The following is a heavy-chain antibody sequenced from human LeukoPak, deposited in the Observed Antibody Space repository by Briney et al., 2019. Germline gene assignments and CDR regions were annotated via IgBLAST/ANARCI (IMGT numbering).Heavy chain of an antibody. D-gene: IGHD3-22*01. J-gene: IGHJ4*02. CDR2: ITNSDRTI. CDR3: ARYNLYYFDSSGYYDY. CDR1: GFTFSDYY. V-gene: IGHV3-11*01. Sequence: GGSLRLSCAASGFTFSDYYMSWIRQAPGKGLEWISYITNSDRTIYYADSVKGRFTISRDNANNSLYLQMDSLRAEDTAVYYCARYNLYYFDSSGYYDYWGQGTLVTVSS.